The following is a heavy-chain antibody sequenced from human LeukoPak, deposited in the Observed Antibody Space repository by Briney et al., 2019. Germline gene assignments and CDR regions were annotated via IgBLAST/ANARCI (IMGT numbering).Heavy chain of an antibody. J-gene: IGHJ5*02. D-gene: IGHD1-1*01. Sequence: PSETLSLTCAVSGGSIRSIDYYWGWIRQPPGKGLEWIGTIYYSGTTYYNLSLESRVTISVATSKKQFSLRLRSVTAADTAVYYCARVPYSWNDVSSGLNWFDPWGQGALVTVSS. V-gene: IGHV4-39*07. CDR2: IYYSGTT. CDR3: ARVPYSWNDVSSGLNWFDP. CDR1: GGSIRSIDYY.